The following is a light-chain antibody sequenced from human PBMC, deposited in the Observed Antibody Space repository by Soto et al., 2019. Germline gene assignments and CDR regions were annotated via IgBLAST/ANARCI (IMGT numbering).Light chain of an antibody. CDR1: QSIDTS. V-gene: IGKV1-5*01. CDR2: LAS. Sequence: DNPMTQSPASLSASVGDRVTIPFRASQSIDTSLNWYQQKPGKAPKLLISLASSLQSGVPSRFSGSGSGTEFTLTISSLQPDDFATYYSQQYNSYSTSCQGTMVDIK. J-gene: IGKJ1*01. CDR3: QQYNSYST.